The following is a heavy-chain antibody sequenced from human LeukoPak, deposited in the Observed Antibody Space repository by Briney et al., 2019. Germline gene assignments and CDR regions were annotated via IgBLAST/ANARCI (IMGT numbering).Heavy chain of an antibody. Sequence: ASVKVSCKASGYTFTGYYMHWVRQAPGQGLEWMGWINPNSGNTGYAQKFQGRVTMTRNTSISTAYMELSSLRSEGTAVYYCAREGGSIDWFDPWGQGTLVTVSS. V-gene: IGHV1-8*02. D-gene: IGHD3-16*01. J-gene: IGHJ5*02. CDR3: AREGGSIDWFDP. CDR1: GYTFTGYY. CDR2: INPNSGNT.